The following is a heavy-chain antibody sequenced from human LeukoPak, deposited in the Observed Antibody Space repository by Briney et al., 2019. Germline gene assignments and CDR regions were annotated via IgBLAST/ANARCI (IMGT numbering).Heavy chain of an antibody. CDR1: GFTVTSNH. CDR3: ARDSSSYYFDY. J-gene: IGHJ4*02. Sequence: GGSLRLSCAPSGFTVTSNHVKWVRQAPGKGLEWVSIIYTGGTTHYADSLKDRFTISRDDSINTLYLQMNSLRAEDTAVYYCARDSSSYYFDYWGQGTLVTVSS. D-gene: IGHD6-6*01. V-gene: IGHV3-66*01. CDR2: IYTGGTT.